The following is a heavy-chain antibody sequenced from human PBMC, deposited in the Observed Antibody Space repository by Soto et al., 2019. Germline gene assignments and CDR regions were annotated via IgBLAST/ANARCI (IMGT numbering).Heavy chain of an antibody. CDR2: IYWDDDK. V-gene: IGHV2-5*02. Sequence: QITLKESGPTLVKPTQTLTLTCTFSGFSPSTSGVGVGWIRQPPGKALEWLALIYWDDDKRYSPSLKSRLTITKDTSKNQVVLRMTNMDPVDTATYYCAHSLIPNWGSRGAFDYWVQGTLVTVSS. CDR1: GFSPSTSGVG. CDR3: AHSLIPNWGSRGAFDY. J-gene: IGHJ4*02. D-gene: IGHD7-27*01.